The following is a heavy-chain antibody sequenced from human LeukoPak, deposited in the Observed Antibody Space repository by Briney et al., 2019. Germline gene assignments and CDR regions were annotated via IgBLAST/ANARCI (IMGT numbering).Heavy chain of an antibody. V-gene: IGHV4-59*02. J-gene: IGHJ4*02. CDR1: GGSVSSYY. CDR3: ARVLAVAGTPFDY. D-gene: IGHD6-19*01. CDR2: IYYSGST. Sequence: SETLSLTCTVSGGSVSSYYWSWIRQPPGKGLEWIGYIYYSGSTHYNPSLKSRAAISVDTSKNHFSLKLSSVTAADTAVYYCARVLAVAGTPFDYWGQGTLVTVSS.